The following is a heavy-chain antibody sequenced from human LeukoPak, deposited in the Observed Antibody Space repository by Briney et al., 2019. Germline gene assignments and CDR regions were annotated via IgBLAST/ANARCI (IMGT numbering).Heavy chain of an antibody. V-gene: IGHV3-30-3*01. CDR3: ARSPFTSDYYFDY. D-gene: IGHD3-16*01. Sequence: GGSLRLSCAASGFTVSSNYMSWVRQAPGKGLEWVAVISYDGSNKYYADSVKGRFTISRDNSKNTLYLQMNSLRAEDTAVYYCARSPFTSDYYFDYWGQGTLVTVSS. J-gene: IGHJ4*02. CDR2: ISYDGSNK. CDR1: GFTVSSNY.